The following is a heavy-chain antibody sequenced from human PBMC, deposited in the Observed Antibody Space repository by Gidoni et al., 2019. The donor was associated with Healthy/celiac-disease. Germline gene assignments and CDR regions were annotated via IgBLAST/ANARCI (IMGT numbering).Heavy chain of an antibody. D-gene: IGHD3-16*02. CDR3: ARHPIGLRLGELSLIWYFDL. Sequence: QLQLQESGPGLVKPSETLSLTCTVSGGSISSSSYYWGWIRQPPGKGLEWIGSIYYSGSTYYNPSLKSRVTISVDTSKNQFSLKLSSVTAADTAVYYCARHPIGLRLGELSLIWYFDLWGRGTLVTVSS. CDR1: GGSISSSSYY. CDR2: IYYSGST. V-gene: IGHV4-39*01. J-gene: IGHJ2*01.